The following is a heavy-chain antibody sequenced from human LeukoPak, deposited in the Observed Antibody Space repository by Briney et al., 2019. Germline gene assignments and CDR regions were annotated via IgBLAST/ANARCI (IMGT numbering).Heavy chain of an antibody. D-gene: IGHD6-6*01. J-gene: IGHJ4*02. CDR3: AKDISLRKQLVKALDY. Sequence: TGGSLRLSCAASGFTFSNYWITWVRQAPGKGLEWVANIKQDGSEKYYMDSVKGRFTISRDNAKNSLYLQMNSLRAEDTALYYCAKDISLRKQLVKALDYWGQGTLVTVSS. V-gene: IGHV3-7*03. CDR2: IKQDGSEK. CDR1: GFTFSNYW.